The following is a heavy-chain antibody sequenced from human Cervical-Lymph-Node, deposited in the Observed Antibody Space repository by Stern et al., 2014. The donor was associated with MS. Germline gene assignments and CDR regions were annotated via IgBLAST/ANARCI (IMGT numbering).Heavy chain of an antibody. CDR3: ARAEQSYDLDY. J-gene: IGHJ4*02. V-gene: IGHV3-53*01. Sequence: EVQLVESGGGLIQPGGSLRLSCAASGFTVRSNYMSWVRQAPGKGLEWVSVIYSGGSTYYADSVKGRFTISRDNSKNTLYLQMNSLRAEDTAVYYCARAEQSYDLDYWGQGTLVTVSS. D-gene: IGHD3-3*01. CDR1: GFTVRSNY. CDR2: IYSGGST.